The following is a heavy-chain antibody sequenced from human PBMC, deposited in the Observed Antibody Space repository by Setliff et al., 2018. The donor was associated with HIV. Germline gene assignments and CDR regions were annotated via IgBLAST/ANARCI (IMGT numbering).Heavy chain of an antibody. CDR1: GGSITGYY. D-gene: IGHD3-10*01. V-gene: IGHV4-4*07. J-gene: IGHJ4*02. CDR2: AYISESS. CDR3: ARGRHGLGLDV. Sequence: SETLSLTCTVSGGSITGYYWSWVRQPAGKGLEWIGRAYISESSHYNPSLKSRVTISVDTSKDQFSLKLNSVTAADTAVYYCARGRHGLGLDVWGQGTLVTVSS.